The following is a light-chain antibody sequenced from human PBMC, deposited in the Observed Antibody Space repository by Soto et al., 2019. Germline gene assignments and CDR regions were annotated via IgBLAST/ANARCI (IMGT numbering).Light chain of an antibody. CDR3: QQRSNWWT. V-gene: IGKV3-11*01. Sequence: EIVLTQSPSTLSWSAGERATLSCRASQSVSSYLAWYQQKPGQAPRLLIYDASNRATGIPARFSGSGSGTDFTLTISSLEPEDFAVYYCQQRSNWWTFGQGTKVDIK. J-gene: IGKJ1*01. CDR1: QSVSSY. CDR2: DAS.